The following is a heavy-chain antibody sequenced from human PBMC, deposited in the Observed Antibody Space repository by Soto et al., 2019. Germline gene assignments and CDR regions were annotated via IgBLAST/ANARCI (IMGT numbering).Heavy chain of an antibody. CDR3: ARDKGDLRFLEWSYYFDF. V-gene: IGHV3-30-3*01. J-gene: IGHJ4*02. CDR2: ISYDGSNK. Sequence: QVQLVESGGGVVQPGRSLRLSCAASGFTFSSYAMHWVRQAPGKGLEWVALISYDGSNKYYADSVKGRFTISRDNSKNTRYLQMNSLRAEDTAVYYCARDKGDLRFLEWSYYFDFWGQGTLVTVSS. D-gene: IGHD3-3*01. CDR1: GFTFSSYA.